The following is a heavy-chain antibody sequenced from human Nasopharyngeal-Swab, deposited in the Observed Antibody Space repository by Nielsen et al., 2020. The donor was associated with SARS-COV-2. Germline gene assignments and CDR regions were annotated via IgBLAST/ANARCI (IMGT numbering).Heavy chain of an antibody. V-gene: IGHV4-34*01. CDR2: INHSGST. D-gene: IGHD3-22*01. J-gene: IGHJ6*02. CDR3: ARGTAYYYDSSGYYYYYYYGMDV. Sequence: PGKGLEWIGEINHSGSTNYNPSLKSRVTISVDTSKNQFSLKLSPVTAADTAVYYCARGTAYYYDSSGYYYYYYYGMDVWGQGTTVTVSS.